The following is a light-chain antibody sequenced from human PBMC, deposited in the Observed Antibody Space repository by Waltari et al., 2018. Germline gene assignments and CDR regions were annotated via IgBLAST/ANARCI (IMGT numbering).Light chain of an antibody. J-gene: IGKJ4*01. CDR2: KAS. CDR3: QQYSSFPLS. V-gene: IGKV1-5*03. Sequence: DIQMTQFPPTLSASVGDRVTVTCRASQSISIWLAWYQQKPGKAPNLLIYKASTLDSGVPSRFSGSASGTEFTLTISSLQAEDFGTYYCQQYSSFPLSFGGGT. CDR1: QSISIW.